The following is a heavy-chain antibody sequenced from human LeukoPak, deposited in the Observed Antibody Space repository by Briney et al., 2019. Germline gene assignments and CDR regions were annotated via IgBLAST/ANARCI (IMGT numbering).Heavy chain of an antibody. D-gene: IGHD2-2*01. CDR3: TRYLGSTCFDS. CDR1: GYTFTSYG. CDR2: ISAYNGHT. V-gene: IGHV1-18*01. Sequence: GASVKVSCKASGYTFTSYGTSWVRQAPGQGLEWVGWISAYNGHTNYAQKLQGRVTMTTDASTTTAYMELRSLRSDDTAVYYCTRYLGSTCFDSWGQGTLVTVSS. J-gene: IGHJ4*02.